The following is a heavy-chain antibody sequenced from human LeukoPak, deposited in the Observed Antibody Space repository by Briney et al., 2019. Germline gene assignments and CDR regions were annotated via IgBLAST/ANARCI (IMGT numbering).Heavy chain of an antibody. V-gene: IGHV4-31*03. J-gene: IGHJ5*02. CDR1: GGSISSGGYY. CDR3: ARDRGDYYGSPNWFDP. D-gene: IGHD3-10*01. CDR2: IYYSGST. Sequence: SQTLSLTCTVSGGSISSGGYYWSWIRQHPGKVLEWIGYIYYSGSTYYNPSLKSRVTISVDTSKNQFSLKLSSVTAADTAVYYCARDRGDYYGSPNWFDPWGQGTLVTVSS.